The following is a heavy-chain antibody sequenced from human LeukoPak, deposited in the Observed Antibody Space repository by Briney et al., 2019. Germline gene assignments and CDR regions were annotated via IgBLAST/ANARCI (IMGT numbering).Heavy chain of an antibody. Sequence: PSETLSLTCTVSGYSISSGYYWGWLRQPPGRGLEWIGSIYHSGSTYYNPSLKSRVTISVDTSKNQFSLKLSSVTAADTAVYYCARNGRIAAAGISGPTFDPWGQGTLVTVSS. J-gene: IGHJ5*02. D-gene: IGHD6-13*01. CDR1: GYSISSGYY. CDR2: IYHSGST. V-gene: IGHV4-38-2*02. CDR3: ARNGRIAAAGISGPTFDP.